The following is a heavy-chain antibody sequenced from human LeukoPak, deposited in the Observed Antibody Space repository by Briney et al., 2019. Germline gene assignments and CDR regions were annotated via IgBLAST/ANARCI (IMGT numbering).Heavy chain of an antibody. D-gene: IGHD5-12*01. CDR3: AGSYSGYDSGYYYGMDV. V-gene: IGHV4-34*01. J-gene: IGHJ6*02. CDR1: GGSFSGYY. Sequence: SETLSLTCAVYGGSFSGYYWSLIRQPPGKGLEWIGEINHSGSTNYNPSLKSRVTISVDTSKNQFSLRLSSVTAADTAVYYCAGSYSGYDSGYYYGMDVWGQGTTVTVSS. CDR2: INHSGST.